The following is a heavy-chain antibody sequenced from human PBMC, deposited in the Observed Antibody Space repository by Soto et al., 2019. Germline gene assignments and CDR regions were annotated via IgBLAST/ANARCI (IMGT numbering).Heavy chain of an antibody. CDR1: GFSFRDAW. CDR2: IKSKAAGGAI. Sequence: EVQMVESGGGLVKPGGSLRLSCAVSGFSFRDAWMNWVRQAPGKGLEWVGRIKSKAAGGAIDYAAPVKDRFTISRDDSKDTRYLQINSLKTEDTAMYYCTTDGSFGGVVVAFHLWGQGTMLSVSS. D-gene: IGHD3-10*01. CDR3: TTDGSFGGVVVAFHL. J-gene: IGHJ3*01. V-gene: IGHV3-15*07.